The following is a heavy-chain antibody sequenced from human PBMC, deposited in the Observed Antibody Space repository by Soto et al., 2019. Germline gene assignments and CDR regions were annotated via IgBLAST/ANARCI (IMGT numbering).Heavy chain of an antibody. CDR1: GYTFITYG. CDR2: ISAYNGNT. CDR3: ARGTYKYF. Sequence: QVQLVQSGAEVKKPGASVKVSCKASGYTFITYGINWVRQAPGQGLEWMAWISAYNGNTYYAQNFQGRVTITTDTTTSTAYMELRSLRSDDTAIYYCARGTYKYFWVQGTLVTVSS. V-gene: IGHV1-18*01. J-gene: IGHJ4*02. D-gene: IGHD1-1*01.